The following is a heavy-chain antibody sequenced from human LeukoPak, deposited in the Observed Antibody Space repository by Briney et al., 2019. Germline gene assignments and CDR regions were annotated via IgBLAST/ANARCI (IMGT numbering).Heavy chain of an antibody. Sequence: PSETLSLTCTVSGGSISSYYWSWIRQPPGKGLEWVGYIYYSGSTNYNPSLKSRVTISVDTSKNQFSLKLSSVTAADTAIFYCARHFSNFGAFYFDNWGQGTLVTVSS. CDR2: IYYSGST. D-gene: IGHD3-3*02. V-gene: IGHV4-59*08. CDR1: GGSISSYY. J-gene: IGHJ4*02. CDR3: ARHFSNFGAFYFDN.